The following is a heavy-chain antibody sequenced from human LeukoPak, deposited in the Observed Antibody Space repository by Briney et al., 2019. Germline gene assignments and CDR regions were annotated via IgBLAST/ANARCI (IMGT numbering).Heavy chain of an antibody. Sequence: SETLSLTCTVSGGSISSSSYYWGWIRQPPGKGLEWIGSIYYSGSTYYNPSLKSRVTISVDTSKNQFSLKLSSVTAADTAVYYCARGPPFTVTTSYYFDFWGQGTLVTVSS. J-gene: IGHJ4*02. CDR2: IYYSGST. D-gene: IGHD4-17*01. CDR3: ARGPPFTVTTSYYFDF. CDR1: GGSISSSSYY. V-gene: IGHV4-39*07.